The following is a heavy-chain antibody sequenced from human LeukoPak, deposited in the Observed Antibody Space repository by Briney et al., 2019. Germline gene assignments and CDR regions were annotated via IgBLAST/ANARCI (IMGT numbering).Heavy chain of an antibody. D-gene: IGHD6-13*01. J-gene: IGHJ6*03. CDR2: INLNDGGT. V-gene: IGHV1-46*01. CDR3: AREGYGYYMDV. Sequence: ASVKVSCKASGYSFTSYYMHWVRQAPGLGLEWMGMINLNDGGTTYAQKFQGRVTMTRDTSTSTVYMELRSLRSDDTAVYYCAREGYGYYMDVWGKGTTVTVSS. CDR1: GYSFTSYY.